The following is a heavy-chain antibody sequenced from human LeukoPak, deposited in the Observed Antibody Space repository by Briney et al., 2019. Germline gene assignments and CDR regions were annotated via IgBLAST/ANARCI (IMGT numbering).Heavy chain of an antibody. CDR2: IRSRAYGGTT. V-gene: IGHV3-49*04. J-gene: IGHJ4*02. CDR3: SREEGGSCNF. Sequence: GGSLRLSCTASGFTFGDYAMSWVRRAPGKGLEWVCFIRSRAYGGTTEYAASVKGRFTISRDDSKSIAYLQMNSLKTEDTAVYYCSREEGGSCNFWGQGALVTVSS. D-gene: IGHD2-15*01. CDR1: GFTFGDYA.